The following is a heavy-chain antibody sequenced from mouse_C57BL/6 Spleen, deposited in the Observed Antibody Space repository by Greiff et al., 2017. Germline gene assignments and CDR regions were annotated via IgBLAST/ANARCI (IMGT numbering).Heavy chain of an antibody. CDR1: GFSLTSYA. V-gene: IGHV2-9-1*01. CDR3: ASNIYYDCSSLYAMDY. J-gene: IGHJ4*01. Sequence: QVQLKESGPGLVAPSQSLSITCTVSGFSLTSYAISWVRQPPGKGLEWLGVIWTGGGPNNNSALKSRLSISKDNSKSQVFLKMNSLLTDDTAMYYWASNIYYDCSSLYAMDYWGQGTSVTVSS. CDR2: IWTGGGP. D-gene: IGHD1-1*01.